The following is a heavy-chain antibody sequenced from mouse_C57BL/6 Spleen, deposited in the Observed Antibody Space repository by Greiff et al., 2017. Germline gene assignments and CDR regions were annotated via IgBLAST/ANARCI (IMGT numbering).Heavy chain of an antibody. D-gene: IGHD2-4*01. CDR1: GFTFSDYG. J-gene: IGHJ4*01. Sequence: EVKLVESGGGLVKPGGSLKLSCAASGFTFSDYGMHWVRQAPEKGLEWVAYISSGSSTIYYAATVKGRFTISRDKAENTLFLQMTSLRSEDTAMYYYAKDYGGAMGYWGQGTSVTVSS. CDR3: AKDYGGAMGY. V-gene: IGHV5-17*01. CDR2: ISSGSSTI.